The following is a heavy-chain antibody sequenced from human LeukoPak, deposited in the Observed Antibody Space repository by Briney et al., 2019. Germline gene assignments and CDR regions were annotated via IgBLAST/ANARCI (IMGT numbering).Heavy chain of an antibody. Sequence: PSETLSLTCTVSGGSISSYYWSWIRQPPGKGLEWIGYIYYSGSTNYDPSLKSRVTISVDTSKNQFSLKLSSVTAADTAVYYCAGPVVPAAMSVRKYLLHWGQGTLVTVSS. D-gene: IGHD2-2*01. CDR2: IYYSGST. CDR3: AGPVVPAAMSVRKYLLH. J-gene: IGHJ4*02. CDR1: GGSISSYY. V-gene: IGHV4-59*12.